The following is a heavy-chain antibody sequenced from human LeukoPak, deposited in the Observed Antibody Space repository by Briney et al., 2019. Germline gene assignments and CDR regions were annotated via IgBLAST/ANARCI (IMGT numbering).Heavy chain of an antibody. Sequence: GGSLRLSCAASGFSLSRYWMSWVRQAPGKGLEWVANIKHDGREKYYVDSVKGRFTISRDNAKNSLYLQMNSLRAEDTAVYYCASGGGATRSGYAFDMWGQGTLFTVSS. J-gene: IGHJ3*02. V-gene: IGHV3-7*01. CDR3: ASGGGATRSGYAFDM. CDR1: GFSLSRYW. CDR2: IKHDGREK. D-gene: IGHD1-26*01.